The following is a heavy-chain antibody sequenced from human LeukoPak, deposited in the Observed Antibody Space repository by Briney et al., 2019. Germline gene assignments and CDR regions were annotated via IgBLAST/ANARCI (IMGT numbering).Heavy chain of an antibody. CDR2: VNPNSGNA. V-gene: IGHV1-8*01. CDR1: GYTFTNYD. CDR3: AAPGIAAAGTHFGY. J-gene: IGHJ4*02. D-gene: IGHD6-13*01. Sequence: GASVKVSCKASGYTFTNYDMNWVRQASGQGLEWMGWVNPNSGNAGYAQKFQGRVTMTMATSLSTAYMELSSLRSEDTAVYYCAAPGIAAAGTHFGYWGQGTLVTVSS.